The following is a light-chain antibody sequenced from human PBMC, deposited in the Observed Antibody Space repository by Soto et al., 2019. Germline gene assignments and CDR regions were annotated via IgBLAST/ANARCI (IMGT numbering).Light chain of an antibody. Sequence: QSVLTQPPSVSEAPRQRVTISCSGSSSNIGNKAVNWYQQLPGKAPKLLIYYDNLLPSGVSDRFSGSKSGTSASLAISWLQSEDEADYYCATWDDSLNGLVFGGGTKLTVL. J-gene: IGLJ3*02. CDR1: SSNIGNKA. CDR2: YDN. V-gene: IGLV1-36*01. CDR3: ATWDDSLNGLV.